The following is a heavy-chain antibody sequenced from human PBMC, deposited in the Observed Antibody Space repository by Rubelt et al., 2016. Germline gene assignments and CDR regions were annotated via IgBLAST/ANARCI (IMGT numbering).Heavy chain of an antibody. CDR3: ARGPRSYHAFEI. CDR1: GGTFSSYA. Sequence: QVQLVQSGAEVKKPGSSVKVSCKASGGTFSSYAISWVRQAPGQGLEWMGGIIPIFGTANYAQKSQGRATITADKSTGTAYVELSSLRSEDTAVYYGARGPRSYHAFEIWGQGTMVTVSS. J-gene: IGHJ3*02. D-gene: IGHD1-26*01. V-gene: IGHV1-69*06. CDR2: IIPIFGTA.